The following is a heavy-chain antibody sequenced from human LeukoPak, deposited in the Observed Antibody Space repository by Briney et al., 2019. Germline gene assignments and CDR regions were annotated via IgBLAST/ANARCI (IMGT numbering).Heavy chain of an antibody. CDR2: IYASGST. Sequence: SETLSLTCTVSGGSISSGSYYWSWIRQPAGKGLEWIGRIYASGSTNTNPSLRSRVTISVDMSKNQFSLKLSSVTAADTAVYYCARVPHYYYYMDVWGKGTTVTVSS. CDR1: GGSISSGSYY. J-gene: IGHJ6*03. CDR3: ARVPHYYYYMDV. V-gene: IGHV4-61*02.